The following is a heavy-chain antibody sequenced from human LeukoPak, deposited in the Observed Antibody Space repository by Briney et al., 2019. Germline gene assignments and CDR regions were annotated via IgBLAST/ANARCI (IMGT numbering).Heavy chain of an antibody. CDR1: GYSISSGYY. Sequence: SETLSLTCTVSGYSISSGYYWGWIRQPPGKGLEWIGSIYHSGSTYYNPSLKSRVTTSVDTSKNQFSLKLSSVTAADTAVYYCARYSSSWYEYYYGMDVWGQGTTVTVSS. J-gene: IGHJ6*02. CDR3: ARYSSSWYEYYYGMDV. D-gene: IGHD6-13*01. CDR2: IYHSGST. V-gene: IGHV4-38-2*02.